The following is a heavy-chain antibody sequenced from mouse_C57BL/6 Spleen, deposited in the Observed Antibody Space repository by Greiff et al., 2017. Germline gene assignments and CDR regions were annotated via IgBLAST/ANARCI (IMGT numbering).Heavy chain of an antibody. CDR3: ARWGYSNWYFDV. CDR1: GYTFTSYW. CDR2: IDPSDSET. D-gene: IGHD2-5*01. Sequence: VQLQQPGAELVRPGSSVKLSCKASGYTFTSYWMHWVKQRPIQGLEWIGNIDPSDSETHYNQKFKDKATLTVDKSSSTAYMQLSSLTSEDSAVYYCARWGYSNWYFDVWGTGTTVTVSS. J-gene: IGHJ1*03. V-gene: IGHV1-52*01.